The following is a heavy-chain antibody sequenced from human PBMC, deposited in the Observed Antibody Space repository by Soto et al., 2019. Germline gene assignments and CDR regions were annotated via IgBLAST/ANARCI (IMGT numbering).Heavy chain of an antibody. Sequence: GRSLRLSCAASGFTLTTAWINWVRQAPGKGLEWVGRTRNKANSYTTEYAASVKGRFTISRDDSKNSLYLQMNSLKTEDTAVYYCARSPYYDFWSGYDYWGQGTLVTVSS. CDR3: ARSPYYDFWSGYDY. D-gene: IGHD3-3*01. J-gene: IGHJ4*02. CDR2: TRNKANSYTT. V-gene: IGHV3-72*01. CDR1: GFTLTTAW.